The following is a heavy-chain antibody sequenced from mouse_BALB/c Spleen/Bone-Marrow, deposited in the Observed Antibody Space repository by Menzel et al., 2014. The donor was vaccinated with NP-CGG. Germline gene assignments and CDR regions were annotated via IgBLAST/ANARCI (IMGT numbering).Heavy chain of an antibody. CDR2: IDPANGNT. CDR1: GFNIKDTY. D-gene: IGHD2-4*01. Sequence: VQLQQSGAEVVKPGASVKLSCTASGFNIKDTYMHWVKQRPEQGLECIGRIDPANGNTKYDPKFQGKTTITADTSSNTAYLQLSSLTSEDTAVYYCARYDYGVYFDYWGQGTTLTVSS. CDR3: ARYDYGVYFDY. J-gene: IGHJ2*01. V-gene: IGHV14-3*02.